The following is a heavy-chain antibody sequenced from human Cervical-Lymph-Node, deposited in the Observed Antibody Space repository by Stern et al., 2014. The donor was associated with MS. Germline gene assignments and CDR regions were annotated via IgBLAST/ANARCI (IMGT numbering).Heavy chain of an antibody. CDR3: ARDRGAARPYYYYGMDV. CDR2: ISAYNGNT. D-gene: IGHD6-6*01. Sequence: QDQLVQSGAEVKKPGASVKVSCKASGYTFTSYGVSWVRQAPGQGLEWMGWISAYNGNTNYAQELQGRVTMTTDTSTSTAYMELRSLRSDDTAVYYCARDRGAARPYYYYGMDVWGQGTTVTVSS. CDR1: GYTFTSYG. J-gene: IGHJ6*02. V-gene: IGHV1-18*01.